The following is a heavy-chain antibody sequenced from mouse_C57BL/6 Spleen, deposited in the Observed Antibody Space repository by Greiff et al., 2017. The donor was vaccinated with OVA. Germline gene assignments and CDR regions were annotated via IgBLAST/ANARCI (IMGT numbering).Heavy chain of an antibody. V-gene: IGHV1-64*01. Sequence: QVQLKQPGAELVQPGASVKLSCKASGYTFTSYWMHWVKQRPGQGLEWIGMIHPNSGSSNYNEKFKSKATLTVAKSSSTAYMQLSSLTSEDSAVYYCARAGYDYAWFAYWGQGTLVTVSA. D-gene: IGHD2-4*01. J-gene: IGHJ3*01. CDR2: IHPNSGSS. CDR3: ARAGYDYAWFAY. CDR1: GYTFTSYW.